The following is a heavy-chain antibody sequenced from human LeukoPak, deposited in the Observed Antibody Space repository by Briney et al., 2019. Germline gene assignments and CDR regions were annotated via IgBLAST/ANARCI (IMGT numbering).Heavy chain of an antibody. V-gene: IGHV7-4-1*02. Sequence: ASVKVSCKPSGCDFSIYTLNWVRQVPGQGPEWMGWMNTNTGKATYAQDFRGRFVFSFDSSVSTAYLEITSLQAADTAVYYCAREEGGLDVWGQGTTVIVSS. CDR1: GCDFSIYT. CDR3: AREEGGLDV. J-gene: IGHJ6*02. CDR2: MNTNTGKA.